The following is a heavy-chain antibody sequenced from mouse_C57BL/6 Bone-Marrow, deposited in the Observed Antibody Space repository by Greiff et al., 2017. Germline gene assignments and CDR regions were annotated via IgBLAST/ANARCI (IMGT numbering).Heavy chain of an antibody. CDR1: GYTFTSYG. D-gene: IGHD2-2*01. Sequence: QVQLKQSGAELARPGASVKLSCKASGYTFTSYGISWVKQRTGQGLEWIGEIYPRSGNTYYNEKFKGKATLTADKSSSTAYMELRSLTSEDSAVYFCARGLPTWFAYWGQGKLVTVSA. CDR3: ARGLPTWFAY. CDR2: IYPRSGNT. V-gene: IGHV1-81*01. J-gene: IGHJ3*01.